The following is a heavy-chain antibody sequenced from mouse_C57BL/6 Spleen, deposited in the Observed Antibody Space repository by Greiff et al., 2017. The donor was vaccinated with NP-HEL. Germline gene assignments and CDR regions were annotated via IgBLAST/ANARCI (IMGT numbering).Heavy chain of an antibody. CDR1: GYTFTSYW. CDR2: IHPNSGST. J-gene: IGHJ2*01. Sequence: QVQLKQPGAELVKPGASVKLSCKASGYTFTSYWMHWVKQRPGQGLEWIGMIHPNSGSTNYNEKFKSKATLTVDKSSSTAYMQLSSLTSEDSAVYYCARREGISFDYWGQGTTLTVSS. CDR3: ARREGISFDY. V-gene: IGHV1-64*01.